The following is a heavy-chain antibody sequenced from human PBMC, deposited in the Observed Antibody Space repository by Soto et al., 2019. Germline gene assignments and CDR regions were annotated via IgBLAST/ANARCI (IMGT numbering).Heavy chain of an antibody. V-gene: IGHV3-30-3*01. CDR2: ISSDGSNK. D-gene: IGHD3-10*01. CDR3: VRNYYGSGSYLGPFGY. CDR1: GFTFSSYA. Sequence: GGSLRLSCAASGFTFSSYAMHWVRQAPGKGLEWVAVISSDGSNKYFADSVKGRLTISRDNSENTVSLQMNSLRPEDTAVYFCVRNYYGSGSYLGPFGYWGQGTLVTVSS. J-gene: IGHJ4*02.